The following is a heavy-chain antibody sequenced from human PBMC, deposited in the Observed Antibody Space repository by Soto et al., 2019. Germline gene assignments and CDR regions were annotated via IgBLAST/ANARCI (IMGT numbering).Heavy chain of an antibody. Sequence: KPGGSLRLSCAASGFTFSRYTMNWVRQAPGKGLEWVSSISAGGSYSYYADSLKGRFTISRDDAEKSVSLQMNSLRVEDTAIYYCATDRVLIASSPDDYYGMDVWGKGTTVT. CDR1: GFTFSRYT. D-gene: IGHD2-15*01. V-gene: IGHV3-21*01. CDR3: ATDRVLIASSPDDYYGMDV. J-gene: IGHJ6*04. CDR2: ISAGGSYS.